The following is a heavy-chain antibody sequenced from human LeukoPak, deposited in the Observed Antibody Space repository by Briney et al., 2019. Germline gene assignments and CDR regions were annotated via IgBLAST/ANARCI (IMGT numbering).Heavy chain of an antibody. D-gene: IGHD5-18*01. CDR3: ARGGYSYGYVYYYYYYYMDV. J-gene: IGHJ6*03. CDR1: GYTFTSYD. CDR2: MNPNSGNT. V-gene: IGHV1-8*01. Sequence: ASVKVSCKASGYTFTSYDINWVRQATGQGLEWMGWMNPNSGNTGYAQKFLGRVTMTRNTSISTAYMELSSLRSEDTAVYYCARGGYSYGYVYYYYYYYMDVWGKGTTVTVSS.